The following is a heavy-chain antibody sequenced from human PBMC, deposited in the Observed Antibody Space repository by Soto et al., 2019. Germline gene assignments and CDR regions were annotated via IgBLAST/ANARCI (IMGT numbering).Heavy chain of an antibody. V-gene: IGHV3-30*18. Sequence: QVQLVESGGGVVQPGRSLRLSCAASGFTFSSYGMYWVRQAPGKGLEWVAVISYDGSSKYYADSVKGRLTISRDNSENTLYLQMNSLRAKDTAVYYCAKGSIVGATKDWFDPWGQGTLFTVSS. D-gene: IGHD1-26*01. CDR1: GFTFSSYG. CDR3: AKGSIVGATKDWFDP. J-gene: IGHJ5*02. CDR2: ISYDGSSK.